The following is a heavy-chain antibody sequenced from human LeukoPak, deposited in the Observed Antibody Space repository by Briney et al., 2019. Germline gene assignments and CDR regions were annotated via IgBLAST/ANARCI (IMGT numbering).Heavy chain of an antibody. J-gene: IGHJ6*04. CDR2: IWYDGSNK. V-gene: IGHV3-33*01. Sequence: PGGSLRLSCAASGFTFSSYGMHWVRQAPGKGLEWVAVIWYDGSNKYYADSVKGRFTISRDNSKNTLYLQMNSLRAEDTAVYYCARDMDQYYYYHGMDVWGKGTTVTVSS. D-gene: IGHD3-10*01. CDR3: ARDMDQYYYYHGMDV. CDR1: GFTFSSYG.